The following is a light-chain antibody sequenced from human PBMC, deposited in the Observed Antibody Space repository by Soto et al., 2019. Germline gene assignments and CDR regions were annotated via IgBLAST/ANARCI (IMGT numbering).Light chain of an antibody. CDR2: LNSDGSH. Sequence: QLVLTQSPSASASLGASVKLTCTLSSGHSSYAIAWHQQQPEKGPRYLMKLNSDGSHSKGDGIPDRFSGSSSGAERYLTISSRQSEDEADYYCQTWGTGIQVFGTGTKLTV. V-gene: IGLV4-69*01. J-gene: IGLJ1*01. CDR3: QTWGTGIQV. CDR1: SGHSSYA.